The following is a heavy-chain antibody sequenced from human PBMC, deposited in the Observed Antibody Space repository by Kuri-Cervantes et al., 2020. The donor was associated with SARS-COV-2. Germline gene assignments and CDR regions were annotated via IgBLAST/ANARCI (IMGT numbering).Heavy chain of an antibody. CDR2: ISFDGSNK. CDR1: RFTFSHYG. Sequence: GESLKISCAASRFTFSHYGVHWVRQAPGKGLEWVAVISFDGSNKYYGDSVKGRFTISRDNSKSTLYLQMNSLRAEDTAVYYCAKDCGGDCYLDYWGQGTLVTVSS. D-gene: IGHD2-21*02. V-gene: IGHV3-30-3*01. CDR3: AKDCGGDCYLDY. J-gene: IGHJ4*02.